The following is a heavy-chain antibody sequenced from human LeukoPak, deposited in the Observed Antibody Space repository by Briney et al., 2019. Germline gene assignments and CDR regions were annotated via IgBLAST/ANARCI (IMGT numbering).Heavy chain of an antibody. D-gene: IGHD3-16*01. J-gene: IGHJ3*02. CDR1: GFTFSSYA. CDR2: ISGSGGST. V-gene: IGHV3-23*01. Sequence: GGSLRLSCAASGFTFSSYAMSWVRQAPGKGLEWVSAISGSGGSTYYADSVKGRFTISRDNAKNSLYLQMNSLRAEDTAVYYCARVSGLGAFDIWGQGTMVTVSS. CDR3: ARVSGLGAFDI.